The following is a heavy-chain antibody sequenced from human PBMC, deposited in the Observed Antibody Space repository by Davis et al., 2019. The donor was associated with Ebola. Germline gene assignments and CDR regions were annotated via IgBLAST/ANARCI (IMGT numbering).Heavy chain of an antibody. CDR3: ARGDPIEGFYYYYGMDV. J-gene: IGHJ6*04. V-gene: IGHV4-61*01. Sequence: SETLSLTCTVSGGSVSSGSYYWSWIRQPPGKGLEWIGYIYYSGSTNYSPSLKSRVTISVDTSKNQFSLKLSSVTAADTAVYYCARGDPIEGFYYYYGMDVWGKGTTVTVSS. CDR1: GGSVSSGSYY. CDR2: IYYSGST.